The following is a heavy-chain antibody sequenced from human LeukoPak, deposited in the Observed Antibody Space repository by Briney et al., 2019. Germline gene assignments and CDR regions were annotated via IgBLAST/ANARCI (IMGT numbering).Heavy chain of an antibody. Sequence: PGGSLRLSCAASGFTFSSYAMSWVRQAPGKGLEWVSAISGSGGSTYYADSVKGRFTISRDNSKNTLYLQMNSLRAEDTAVYYCARAPRVELLWFGYFDYWGQGTLVTVSS. D-gene: IGHD3-10*01. CDR1: GFTFSSYA. CDR3: ARAPRVELLWFGYFDY. CDR2: ISGSGGST. J-gene: IGHJ4*02. V-gene: IGHV3-23*01.